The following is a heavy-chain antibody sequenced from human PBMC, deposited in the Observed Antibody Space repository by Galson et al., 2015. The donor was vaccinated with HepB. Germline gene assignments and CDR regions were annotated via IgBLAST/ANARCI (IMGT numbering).Heavy chain of an antibody. J-gene: IGHJ4*02. Sequence: SLRLSCAASGFSFRDYAMHWVRQAPGKGLEWVALISYDGSEKHYADSVMGRFTISRDSSKNTLSLQMNSLRTEDTAVYFCAKERRGWYAENWGQGSLDSVSS. CDR1: GFSFRDYA. CDR2: ISYDGSEK. D-gene: IGHD6-19*01. V-gene: IGHV3-30*18. CDR3: AKERRGWYAEN.